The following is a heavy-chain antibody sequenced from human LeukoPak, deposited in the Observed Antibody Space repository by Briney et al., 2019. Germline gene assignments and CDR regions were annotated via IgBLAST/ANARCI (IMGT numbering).Heavy chain of an antibody. Sequence: SETLSLTCAVSGDSVSSSNYYWSWLRQPPGKGLEWIGYIYYGGNTNYNPSLQSRVTISVDTSKSQFSLKLSSVTAADTAVYYCARSRYSSSWYVDYWGQGTLVTVSS. J-gene: IGHJ4*02. CDR1: GDSVSSSNYY. CDR2: IYYGGNT. D-gene: IGHD6-13*01. V-gene: IGHV4-61*01. CDR3: ARSRYSSSWYVDY.